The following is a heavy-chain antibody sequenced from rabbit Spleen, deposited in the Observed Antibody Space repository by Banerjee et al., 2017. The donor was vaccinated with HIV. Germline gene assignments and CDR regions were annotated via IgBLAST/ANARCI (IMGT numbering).Heavy chain of an antibody. J-gene: IGHJ4*01. V-gene: IGHV1S40*01. CDR3: ARDLITVIGWNFNL. CDR1: GFSFSDRDV. Sequence: QSLEESGGDLVKPEGSLTLTCTASGFSFSDRDVMCWVRQAPGKGLEWIACINTVTGKSVYASWAKGRLIMSRTSSTTVTLQMTSLTAADTATYFCARDLITVIGWNFNLWGQGTLVTVS. D-gene: IGHD2-1*01. CDR2: INTVTGKS.